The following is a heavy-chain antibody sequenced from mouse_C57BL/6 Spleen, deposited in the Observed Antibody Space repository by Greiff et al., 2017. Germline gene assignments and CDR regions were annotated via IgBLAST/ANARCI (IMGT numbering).Heavy chain of an antibody. J-gene: IGHJ4*01. CDR2: IYPGSGNT. V-gene: IGHV1-76*01. Sequence: QVTLKESGAELVRPGASVKLSCKASGYTFTDYYINWVKQRPGQGLEWIARIYPGSGNTYYNEKFKGKATLTAEKSSSTAYMQLSSLTSEDSAVYFCARNYYGEYYYAMDYWGQGTSVTVSS. D-gene: IGHD2-13*01. CDR1: GYTFTDYY. CDR3: ARNYYGEYYYAMDY.